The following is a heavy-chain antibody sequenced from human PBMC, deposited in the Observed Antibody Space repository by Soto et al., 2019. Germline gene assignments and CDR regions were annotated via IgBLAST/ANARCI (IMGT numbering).Heavy chain of an antibody. V-gene: IGHV4-31*03. D-gene: IGHD3-10*01. CDR1: GGSISSGGYY. CDR3: ARDWKMVRGVNWFDP. Sequence: QVQLQESGPGLVKPSQTLSLTCTVSGGSISSGGYYWSWIRQHPGKGLEWIGYIYYSGSTYYNPFLKSRVTISVDPSKNQFSLKLSSVTAADTAVYYCARDWKMVRGVNWFDPWGQGTLVTVSS. J-gene: IGHJ5*02. CDR2: IYYSGST.